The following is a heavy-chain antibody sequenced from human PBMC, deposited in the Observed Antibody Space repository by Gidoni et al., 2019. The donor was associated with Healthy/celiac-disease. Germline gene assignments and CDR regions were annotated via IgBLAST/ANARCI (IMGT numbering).Heavy chain of an antibody. CDR2: IYYSGST. D-gene: IGHD6-13*01. CDR1: GGSISSSSYY. Sequence: QLQLQESGPGLVKPSETLSLTCTVSGGSISSSSYYWGWIRQPPGKGLEWIGSIYYSGSTYYNPSLKSRVTISVDTSKNQFSLKLSSVTAADTAVYYCATHSSWNPKWFDPWGQGTLVTVSS. V-gene: IGHV4-39*01. J-gene: IGHJ5*02. CDR3: ATHSSWNPKWFDP.